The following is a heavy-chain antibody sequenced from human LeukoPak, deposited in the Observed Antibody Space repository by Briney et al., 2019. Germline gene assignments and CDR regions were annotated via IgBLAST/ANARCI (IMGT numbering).Heavy chain of an antibody. Sequence: GGSLRLSCAASGFTFSSSAMSWVRQAPGKGLEWVSVFSGSGGSTYYADSVKGRFTISRDNSRNTLYLQMNSLRAEDTAVYYCAKDQFDSISMIVWGQGTLVTVSS. V-gene: IGHV3-23*01. CDR2: FSGSGGST. J-gene: IGHJ4*02. D-gene: IGHD3-22*01. CDR1: GFTFSSSA. CDR3: AKDQFDSISMIV.